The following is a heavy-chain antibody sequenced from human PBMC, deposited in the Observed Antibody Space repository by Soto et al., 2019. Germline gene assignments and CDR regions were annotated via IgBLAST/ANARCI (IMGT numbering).Heavy chain of an antibody. CDR2: ISGSGGST. J-gene: IGHJ4*02. D-gene: IGHD3-22*01. V-gene: IGHV3-23*01. Sequence: LRLSCAASGFTFSSYAMSWVRQAPWKGLEWVSAISGSGGSTYYADSVKGRFTISRDNSKNTLYLQMNSLRAEDTAVYYCAKDNYYDSSGYYLALDYWGQGTLVTVSS. CDR1: GFTFSSYA. CDR3: AKDNYYDSSGYYLALDY.